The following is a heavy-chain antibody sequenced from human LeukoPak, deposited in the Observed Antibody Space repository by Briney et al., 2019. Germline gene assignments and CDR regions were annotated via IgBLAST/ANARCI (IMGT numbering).Heavy chain of an antibody. V-gene: IGHV4-39*02. Sequence: PSETLSLTCTVSGGSISSSSYYWGWIRQPPGKGLEWIGSIYYSGSTYYNPSLKSRVTISVDTSKNQFSLKLSSVTAADTAVYYCARDKGCTTTSCTAFDAFDIWGQGTMVTVSS. CDR2: IYYSGST. CDR1: GGSISSSSYY. CDR3: ARDKGCTTTSCTAFDAFDI. J-gene: IGHJ3*02. D-gene: IGHD2-2*01.